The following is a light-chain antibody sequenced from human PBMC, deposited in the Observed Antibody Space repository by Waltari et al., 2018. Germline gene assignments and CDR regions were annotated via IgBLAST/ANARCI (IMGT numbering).Light chain of an antibody. J-gene: IGKJ2*01. Sequence: DIQMTQSPSSLSASVGDTVTITCRASQGIGSYLNWFQQRPGKAPKLLIYAATTLQSGVPSRFSGSGSGTEFTLTISSLQPEDFATYYCLQHNSYPYTFGQGTKVEIK. CDR3: LQHNSYPYT. CDR1: QGIGSY. CDR2: AAT. V-gene: IGKV1-17*01.